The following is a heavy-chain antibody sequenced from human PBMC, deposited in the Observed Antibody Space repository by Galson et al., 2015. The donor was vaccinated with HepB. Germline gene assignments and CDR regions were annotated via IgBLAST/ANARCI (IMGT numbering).Heavy chain of an antibody. Sequence: SLRLSCAASGFTVSSNYMSWVRQAPGKGLEWVSVIYSGGTTYYADSVKGRFTISRDNAEKSLYLQMNSLRAEDTAVYYCARTSLGWFDPWGQGTLVTVSS. V-gene: IGHV3-53*01. CDR1: GFTVSSNY. J-gene: IGHJ5*02. CDR2: IYSGGTT. CDR3: ARTSLGWFDP.